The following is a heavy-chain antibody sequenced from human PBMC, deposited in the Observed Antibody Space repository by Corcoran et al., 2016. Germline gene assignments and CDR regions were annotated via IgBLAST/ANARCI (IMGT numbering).Heavy chain of an antibody. J-gene: IGHJ2*01. Sequence: QVQLQQWGAGLLKPSETLSLTCAVYGVSFGGYYWSWIRQPPGKGLEWIGEINHSGSTNYNPSLKSRVTISVDTSKKQFSLKLRSVTAADTAVYYCARGRRASYWYFDLWGRGTLVTVSS. CDR1: GVSFGGYY. V-gene: IGHV4-34*01. CDR3: ARGRRASYWYFDL. CDR2: INHSGST.